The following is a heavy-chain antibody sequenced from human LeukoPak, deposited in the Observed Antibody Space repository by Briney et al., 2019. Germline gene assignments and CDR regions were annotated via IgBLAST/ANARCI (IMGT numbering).Heavy chain of an antibody. CDR1: GCSSTSYW. J-gene: IGHJ4*02. Sequence: GESLQISCQGSGCSSTSYWIGWVRPMPGKGLEWMGIIYTGDSDTRYSPSFQGQVTLSADKSSSTAYLQWSSLKASDSATYYCARLLRSIAAGVYYFDYWGQGTLVTVSS. D-gene: IGHD6-13*01. V-gene: IGHV5-51*01. CDR3: ARLLRSIAAGVYYFDY. CDR2: IYTGDSDT.